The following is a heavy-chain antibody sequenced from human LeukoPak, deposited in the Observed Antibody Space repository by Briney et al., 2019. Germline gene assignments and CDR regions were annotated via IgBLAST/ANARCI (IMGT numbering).Heavy chain of an antibody. CDR3: ARVGSGSFLYYFDY. D-gene: IGHD1-26*01. J-gene: IGHJ4*02. Sequence: GGSLRLSCAASGFTVSSNYMSWVRQAPGKGLEWVSVIYSGGSTYYADSVKGRFTISRDNSKNTLYLQMNSLRAEDTAVYYCARVGSGSFLYYFDYWGQGTLVTVSS. V-gene: IGHV3-53*01. CDR2: IYSGGST. CDR1: GFTVSSNY.